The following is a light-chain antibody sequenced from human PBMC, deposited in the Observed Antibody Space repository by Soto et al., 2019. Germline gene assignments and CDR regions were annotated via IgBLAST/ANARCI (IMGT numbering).Light chain of an antibody. V-gene: IGLV1-40*01. CDR2: GNS. Sequence: QSVLTQPPSVSGAPGQRVTISCTGSSSNIGAGYEAHWYQQLPGTAPKLLISGNSNRPSGVPDRFSGSKSGTSASLAITGLQAEDEADYYCQSYDSSLSGWVFGGGTKLTVL. CDR3: QSYDSSLSGWV. J-gene: IGLJ3*02. CDR1: SSNIGAGYE.